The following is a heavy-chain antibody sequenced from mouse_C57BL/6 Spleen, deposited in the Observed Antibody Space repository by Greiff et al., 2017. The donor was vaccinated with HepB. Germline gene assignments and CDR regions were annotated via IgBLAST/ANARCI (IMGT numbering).Heavy chain of an antibody. J-gene: IGHJ3*01. D-gene: IGHD2-3*01. CDR3: ARDGGDGYYLAWFAY. Sequence: EVQLQQSGPELVKPGASVKISCKASGYTFTDYYMNWVKQSHGKSLEWIGDINPNNGGTSYNQKFKGKATLTVDKSSSTAYMELRSLTSEDSAVYYCARDGGDGYYLAWFAYWGQGTLVTVSA. CDR2: INPNNGGT. CDR1: GYTFTDYY. V-gene: IGHV1-26*01.